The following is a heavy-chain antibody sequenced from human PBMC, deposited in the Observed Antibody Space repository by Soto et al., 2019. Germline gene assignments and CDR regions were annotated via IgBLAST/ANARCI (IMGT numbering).Heavy chain of an antibody. CDR2: IWYDGSNK. D-gene: IGHD6-13*01. CDR3: ARVSAAAGIEVFDP. CDR1: GFTFSSYG. Sequence: GGSLRLSCAASGFTFSSYGMHWVRQAPGKGLEWVAVIWYDGSNKYYADSVKGRFTISRDNSKNTLYLQMNSLRAEDTAVYYCARVSAAAGIEVFDPWGQGTLVTVSS. J-gene: IGHJ5*02. V-gene: IGHV3-33*01.